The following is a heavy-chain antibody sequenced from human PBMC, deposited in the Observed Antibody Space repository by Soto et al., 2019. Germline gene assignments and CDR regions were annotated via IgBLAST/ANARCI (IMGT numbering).Heavy chain of an antibody. Sequence: SETLSLTCTVSDDSISSSIHHWGWIRQSPGKGLEWIGSISYSGSTYYSPSLKSRLTISADTSKNQFSLKLASVTAADTAVYYCARVCCHTESNLFDPWGQGAPVTVSS. CDR1: DDSISSSIHH. CDR3: ARVCCHTESNLFDP. CDR2: ISYSGST. J-gene: IGHJ5*02. V-gene: IGHV4-39*01.